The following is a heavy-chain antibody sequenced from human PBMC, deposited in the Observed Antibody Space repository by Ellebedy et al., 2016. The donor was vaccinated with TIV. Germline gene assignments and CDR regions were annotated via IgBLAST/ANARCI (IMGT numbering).Heavy chain of an antibody. CDR2: ITKDGSEK. J-gene: IGHJ3*01. CDR1: GFTFNTYW. D-gene: IGHD2-8*01. Sequence: GESLKISCAASGFTFNTYWMSWVRQAPGKGLQWVANITKDGSEKYYVDSVEGRFTISRYNAKNSLYLHMNSLRAEDTAVYYCAGTQYLMFDAFNLWGQGTMVTVSS. CDR3: AGTQYLMFDAFNL. V-gene: IGHV3-7*03.